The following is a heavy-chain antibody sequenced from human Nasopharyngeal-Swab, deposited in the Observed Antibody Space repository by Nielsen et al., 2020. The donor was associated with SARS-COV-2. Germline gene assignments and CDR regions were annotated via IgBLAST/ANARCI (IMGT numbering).Heavy chain of an antibody. CDR3: ARESKKVAGLPNYYYYGMDV. Sequence: SVKVSCKASGGTFSSYAISWVRQAPGQGLERMGGIIPIFGTANYAQKFQGRVTITADESTSTAYMELSSLRSEDTAVYYCARESKKVAGLPNYYYYGMDVWGQGTTVTVSS. CDR2: IIPIFGTA. CDR1: GGTFSSYA. D-gene: IGHD6-19*01. V-gene: IGHV1-69*13. J-gene: IGHJ6*02.